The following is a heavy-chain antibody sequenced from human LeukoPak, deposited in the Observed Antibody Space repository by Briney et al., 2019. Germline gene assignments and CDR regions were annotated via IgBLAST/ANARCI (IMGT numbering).Heavy chain of an antibody. J-gene: IGHJ3*02. V-gene: IGHV4-34*01. CDR2: INHSGGT. D-gene: IGHD6-19*01. Sequence: PSETLSLTCAVYGGSFSGYYWSWIRQPPGKGLEWIGEINHSGGTNYNPSLKSRVTISVDTSKNQFSLKLSSVTAADTAVYYCARENLAVDTFDIWGQGTMVTVSS. CDR1: GGSFSGYY. CDR3: ARENLAVDTFDI.